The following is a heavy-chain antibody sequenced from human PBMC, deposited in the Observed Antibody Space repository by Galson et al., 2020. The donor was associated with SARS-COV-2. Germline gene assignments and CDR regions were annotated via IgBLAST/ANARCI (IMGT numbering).Heavy chain of an antibody. D-gene: IGHD3-16*01. Sequence: TGGSLRLSCVGSGFTFTSYGMNWVRQAPGKGLEWVAIISHDGNNKFYTDSVKGRFTVSRDNSKNTVFLQMNSLRPEDTAIYYCAKDLETPTSHYWRDYDFQGADYYHYYAMDVWGQGTTVTVSS. CDR2: ISHDGNNK. CDR3: AKDLETPTSHYWRDYDFQGADYYHYYAMDV. J-gene: IGHJ6*02. CDR1: GFTFTSYG. V-gene: IGHV3-30*18.